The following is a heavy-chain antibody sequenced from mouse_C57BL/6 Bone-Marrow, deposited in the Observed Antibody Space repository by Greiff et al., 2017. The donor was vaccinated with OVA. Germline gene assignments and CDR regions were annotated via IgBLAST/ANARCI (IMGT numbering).Heavy chain of an antibody. V-gene: IGHV1-63*01. J-gene: IGHJ2*01. CDR3: ATGTLPFDY. D-gene: IGHD4-1*01. CDR1: GYTFTNYW. CDR2: IYPGGGYT. Sequence: VQLVESGAELVRPGTSVKMSCKASGYTFTNYWIGWAKQRPGHGLEWIGDIYPGGGYTNYNEKFKGKATLTADKSSSTAYMQCSSLTSEDSAIYYCATGTLPFDYWGQGTTLTVSS.